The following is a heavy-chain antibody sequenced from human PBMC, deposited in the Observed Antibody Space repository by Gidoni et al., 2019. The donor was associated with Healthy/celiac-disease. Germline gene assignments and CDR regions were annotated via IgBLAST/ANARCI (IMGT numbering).Heavy chain of an antibody. V-gene: IGHV4-30-4*01. CDR2: IYYSGST. Sequence: QVQLQESGPGLVKPSQTLSLTCTVSGGSLSSGDYYWSWIRQPPGKGLEWIGYIYYSGSTYYNPSLKSRVTISVDTSKNQFSLKLSAVTAADTAVYYCARYYDFWSGGNWFDPWGQGTLVTVSS. CDR1: GGSLSSGDYY. J-gene: IGHJ5*02. D-gene: IGHD3-3*01. CDR3: ARYYDFWSGGNWFDP.